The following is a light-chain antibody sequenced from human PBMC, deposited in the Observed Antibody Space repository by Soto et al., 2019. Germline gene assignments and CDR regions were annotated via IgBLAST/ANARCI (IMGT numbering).Light chain of an antibody. Sequence: DIVMTQSPDSLALSLGERATINCKSSQSVFYSSNNKNFLAWYQRKPGQPPKLLIYWASTRESGVPDRFSGSGSGTDFTLTITSLQAEDVAVYFCQQYYSAPLTFGGGTKVEI. J-gene: IGKJ4*01. CDR2: WAS. CDR3: QQYYSAPLT. CDR1: QSVFYSSNNKNF. V-gene: IGKV4-1*01.